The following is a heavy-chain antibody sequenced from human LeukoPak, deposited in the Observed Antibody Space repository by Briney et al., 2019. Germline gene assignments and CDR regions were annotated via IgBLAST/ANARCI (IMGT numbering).Heavy chain of an antibody. Sequence: PSETLSLTCTVSGGPISSYYWSWIRQPPGKGLEWIGYIYYSGSTNYNPSLKSRVTISVDTSKNQFSLKLSSVTAADTAVYYCARSLGTGSYSLAYWGQGTLVTVSS. V-gene: IGHV4-59*01. J-gene: IGHJ4*02. CDR2: IYYSGST. D-gene: IGHD1-26*01. CDR1: GGPISSYY. CDR3: ARSLGTGSYSLAY.